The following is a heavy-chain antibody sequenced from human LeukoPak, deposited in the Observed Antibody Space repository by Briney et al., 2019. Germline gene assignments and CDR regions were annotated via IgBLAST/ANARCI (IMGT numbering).Heavy chain of an antibody. D-gene: IGHD3-3*01. J-gene: IGHJ4*02. CDR1: GYTFTSYA. CDR2: INAGNGNT. Sequence: GASVKVSCKASGYTFTSYAMHWVRQAPGQRLEWMGWINAGNGNTKYSQKFQGRVTITRDTSASTAYMELSSLRSEDTAVYYCARGPGVIIQTPDFDYWGQGTLVTVSS. V-gene: IGHV1-3*01. CDR3: ARGPGVIIQTPDFDY.